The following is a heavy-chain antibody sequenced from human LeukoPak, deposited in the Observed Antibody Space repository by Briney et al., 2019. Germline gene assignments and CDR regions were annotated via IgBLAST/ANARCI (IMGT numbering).Heavy chain of an antibody. D-gene: IGHD6-13*01. CDR3: ARVQPAAGTDDDAFDI. CDR2: IYHSGST. CDR1: GGSISSSNW. V-gene: IGHV4-4*02. J-gene: IGHJ3*02. Sequence: SETLSLTGAVSGGSISSSNWWSWVRQPPGKGLEWIGEIYHSGSTNYNPSLKSRVTISVDKSKNQFSLKLSSVTAADTAVYYCARVQPAAGTDDDAFDIWGQGTMVTVFS.